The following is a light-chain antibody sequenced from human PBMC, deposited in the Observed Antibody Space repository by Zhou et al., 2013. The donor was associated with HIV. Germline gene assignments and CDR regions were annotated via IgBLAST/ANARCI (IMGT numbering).Light chain of an antibody. CDR1: QGIRNE. J-gene: IGKJ3*01. CDR3: QQYSSYPFT. CDR2: GAS. V-gene: IGKV1-17*01. Sequence: IQMTQSPSSLSASVGDRVTITCRASQGIRNELGWYQQRPGKAPKLLIYGASTLQSGVPPRFYGSGSGTEFTLTISSLQPEDFATYYCQQYSSYPFTFGPGTKVDIK.